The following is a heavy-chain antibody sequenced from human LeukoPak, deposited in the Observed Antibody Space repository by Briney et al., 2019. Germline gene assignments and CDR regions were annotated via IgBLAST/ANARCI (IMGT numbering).Heavy chain of an antibody. V-gene: IGHV3-11*06. D-gene: IGHD7-27*01. J-gene: IGHJ3*01. CDR3: ARLLGGDAFDF. Sequence: SLKGRFIFSRDNAKKSLHLQMNSLRAEDTALYYCARLLGGDAFDFWGQGTMVTVSS.